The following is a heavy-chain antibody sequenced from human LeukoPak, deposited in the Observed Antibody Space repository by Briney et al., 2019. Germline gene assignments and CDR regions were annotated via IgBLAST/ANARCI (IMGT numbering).Heavy chain of an antibody. D-gene: IGHD3-22*01. CDR1: GYTFTSYG. V-gene: IGHV1-18*01. J-gene: IGHJ4*02. CDR3: ARAVLDYYDSSGYLDY. Sequence: ASVTVSCKASGYTFTSYGISWVRQAPGQGSEWMGWISAYNVNTNYAQKLHPRLTMTPDTSTSTAYIELRSLRSDDTAVYYCARAVLDYYDSSGYLDYWGQGTLVTVSS. CDR2: ISAYNVNT.